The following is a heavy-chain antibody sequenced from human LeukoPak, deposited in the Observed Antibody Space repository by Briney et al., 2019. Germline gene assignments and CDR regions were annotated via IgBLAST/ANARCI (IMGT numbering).Heavy chain of an antibody. CDR3: ARSSLGSSWYEAGLDAFDI. CDR1: GGSISSYY. J-gene: IGHJ3*02. Sequence: SETLSLTCTVSGGSISSYYWSWIRQPPGKGLEWIGYIYYSGSTNYNPSLKSRVTISVDTSKNQFSLKLSSVTAADTAVYYCARSSLGSSWYEAGLDAFDIWGQGTMVTVSS. CDR2: IYYSGST. V-gene: IGHV4-59*01. D-gene: IGHD6-13*01.